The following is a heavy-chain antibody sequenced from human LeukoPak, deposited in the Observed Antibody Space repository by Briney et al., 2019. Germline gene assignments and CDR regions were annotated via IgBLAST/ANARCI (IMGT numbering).Heavy chain of an antibody. V-gene: IGHV4-38-2*02. CDR2: IYHSGST. CDR1: GYSISSGYY. D-gene: IGHD3-9*01. Sequence: SETLSLTCTVSGYSISSGYYWGWIRQPPGQGLEWIGSIYHSGSTYYNPSLKSRVTISVDTSKNQFSLKLSSVTAADTAVYYCARADILTGEYYMDVWGKGTTVTVSS. CDR3: ARADILTGEYYMDV. J-gene: IGHJ6*03.